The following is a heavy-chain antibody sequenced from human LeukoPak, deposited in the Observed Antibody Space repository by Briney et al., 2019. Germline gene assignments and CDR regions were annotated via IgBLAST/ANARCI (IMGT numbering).Heavy chain of an antibody. CDR2: IRYDGSNK. J-gene: IGHJ4*02. D-gene: IGHD3-22*01. CDR1: GFTFSSYG. CDR3: AKARPLDSSPSDF. Sequence: GGSLRLSCAASGFTFSSYGMHWVRQAPGKGLEWVAFIRYDGSNKYYADSVKGRFTISRDNSKNTLYLQMISLRAEDTAVYYCAKARPLDSSPSDFWGQGTLVTVSS. V-gene: IGHV3-30*02.